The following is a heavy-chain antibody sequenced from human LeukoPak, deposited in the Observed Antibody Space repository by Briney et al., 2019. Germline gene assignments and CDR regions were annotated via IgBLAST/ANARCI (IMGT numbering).Heavy chain of an antibody. CDR2: INPNSGGT. CDR3: AAGPLYLSSFSR. D-gene: IGHD6-13*01. CDR1: GYTFTGYY. Sequence: GASVKVSCKASGYTFTGYYMHWVRQAPGLGHEWMGWINPNSGGTNYAQKFQGRVTMTRDTSISTAYMELSRLRSDDTAVYYCAAGPLYLSSFSRWGQGTLVTVSS. V-gene: IGHV1-2*02. J-gene: IGHJ4*02.